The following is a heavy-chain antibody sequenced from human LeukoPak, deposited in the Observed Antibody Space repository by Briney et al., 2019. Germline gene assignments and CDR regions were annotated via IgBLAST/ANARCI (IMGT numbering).Heavy chain of an antibody. CDR1: GYTFHSYD. D-gene: IGHD2-15*01. Sequence: ASVTVSCKASGYTFHSYDINWVRQATGQGLEWMGWMNPNSGNAGYAQKFQGRVTMTRNTSISTAYMELSSLRSEDTAVYYCARDGGGTSYYGMDVWGQGTTVTVSS. V-gene: IGHV1-8*01. CDR3: ARDGGGTSYYGMDV. J-gene: IGHJ6*02. CDR2: MNPNSGNA.